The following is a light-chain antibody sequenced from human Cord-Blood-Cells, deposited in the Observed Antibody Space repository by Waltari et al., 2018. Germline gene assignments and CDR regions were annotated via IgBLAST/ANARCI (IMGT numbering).Light chain of an antibody. V-gene: IGLV3-1*01. Sequence: SYELTQPPSVSVSLGQTASITCAGEQWGDKYACWYQQRPAQSPVLVIYQDSKRPSGSPGRFSGSNSGNTATLTISGTQAMDEADYYCQAWDSSTVVFGGGTKLTVL. CDR2: QDS. CDR3: QAWDSSTVV. J-gene: IGLJ2*01. CDR1: QWGDKY.